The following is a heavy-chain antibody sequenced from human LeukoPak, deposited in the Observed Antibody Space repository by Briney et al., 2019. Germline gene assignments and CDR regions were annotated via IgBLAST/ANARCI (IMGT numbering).Heavy chain of an antibody. D-gene: IGHD2-15*01. CDR1: GYTFSGYY. V-gene: IGHV1-2*02. CDR3: ARAIVVVVAAGFDP. CDR2: INPNSGGT. Sequence: ASVKVSCKASGYTFSGYYMHWVRQAPGQGLEWMGWINPNSGGTNYAQKFQGRVTMTRDTSISTAYMELSRLGSDDTAVYYCARAIVVVVAAGFDPWGQGTLVTVSS. J-gene: IGHJ5*02.